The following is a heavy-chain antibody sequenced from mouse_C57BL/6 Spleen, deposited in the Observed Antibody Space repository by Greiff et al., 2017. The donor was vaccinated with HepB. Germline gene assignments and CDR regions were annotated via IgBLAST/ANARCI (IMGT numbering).Heavy chain of an antibody. J-gene: IGHJ1*03. CDR2: ISYSGST. CDR1: GYSITSGYD. D-gene: IGHD1-1*02. V-gene: IGHV3-1*01. CDR3: AVIYDYGGGYFDV. Sequence: VQLKESGPGMVKPSQSLSLTCTVTGYSITSGYDWHWIRHFPGNKLEWMGYISYSGSTNYNPSLKSRISITHDTSKNHFFLKLNSVTTEDTATYYCAVIYDYGGGYFDVWGTGTTVTVSS.